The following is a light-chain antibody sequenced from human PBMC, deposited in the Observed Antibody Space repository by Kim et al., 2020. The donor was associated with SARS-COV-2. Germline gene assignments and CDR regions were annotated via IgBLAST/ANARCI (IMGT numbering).Light chain of an antibody. CDR2: DAS. V-gene: IGKV3-15*01. J-gene: IGKJ4*01. CDR3: QQYTAWPPT. CDR1: QSVSSN. Sequence: VSPGERATLSCRASQSVSSNLAWYQQKPGQAPRLLIYDASTTATGIPARFSGSGSGTEFTLTISSLQSEDFTFYYCQQYTAWPPTFGGGTKLEIK.